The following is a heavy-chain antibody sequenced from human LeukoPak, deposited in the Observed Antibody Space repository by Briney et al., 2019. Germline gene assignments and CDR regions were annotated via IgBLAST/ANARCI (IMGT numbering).Heavy chain of an antibody. V-gene: IGHV3-23*01. Sequence: GGSLRLSCAASGFTFSSYAMSWVRQAPGKGLEWVSAIRGSGGSTYYADSVKGRFTISRDNSKNTLYLQMNSLRAEDTAVYYCAKDTGYSYGYSDYWGQGTLVTVSS. CDR2: IRGSGGST. D-gene: IGHD5-18*01. CDR3: AKDTGYSYGYSDY. J-gene: IGHJ4*02. CDR1: GFTFSSYA.